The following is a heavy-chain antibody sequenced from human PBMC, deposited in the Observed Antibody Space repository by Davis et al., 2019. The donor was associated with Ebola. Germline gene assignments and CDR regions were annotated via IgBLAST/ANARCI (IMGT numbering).Heavy chain of an antibody. CDR2: IDWDDDK. V-gene: IGHV2-70*11. CDR1: GFSLTTSGMY. D-gene: IGHD1-26*01. Sequence: SGPTLVKPTQTLTLTCTFSGFSLTTSGMYMSWIRQSPGKALEWLARIDWDDDKYYSTSLKTRLTISKDTSKNQVVLTMTNMDPVDTATYYCARTPQYSGTYYGMDVWGQGTTVTVSS. CDR3: ARTPQYSGTYYGMDV. J-gene: IGHJ6*02.